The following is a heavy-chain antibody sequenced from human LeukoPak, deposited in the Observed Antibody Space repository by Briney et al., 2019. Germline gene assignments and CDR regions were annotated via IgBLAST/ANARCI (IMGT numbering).Heavy chain of an antibody. V-gene: IGHV3-33*06. J-gene: IGHJ3*02. CDR2: IWYDGSNK. Sequence: PGGSLRLSCAASGFTFSSYGMHWVRQAPGKGLEWVAVIWYDGSNKYYADSVKGRFTISRDNSKNMLYLQMNSLRAKDTAVYYCAKDTAMVFTIWGQGTMVTVSS. D-gene: IGHD5-18*01. CDR1: GFTFSSYG. CDR3: AKDTAMVFTI.